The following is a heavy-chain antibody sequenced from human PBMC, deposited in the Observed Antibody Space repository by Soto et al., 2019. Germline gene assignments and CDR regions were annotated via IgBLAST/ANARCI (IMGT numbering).Heavy chain of an antibody. V-gene: IGHV1-18*01. Sequence: GASVKVSCKASGYTFTSYGISWVRQAPGQGLEWMGWISAYSGNTNYAQKLQGRVTMTTDTSTSTAYMELSRLRSDDTAVYYCARANRGDCSSTSCYDFDYWGQGTLVTVSS. CDR2: ISAYSGNT. CDR1: GYTFTSYG. CDR3: ARANRGDCSSTSCYDFDY. D-gene: IGHD2-2*01. J-gene: IGHJ4*02.